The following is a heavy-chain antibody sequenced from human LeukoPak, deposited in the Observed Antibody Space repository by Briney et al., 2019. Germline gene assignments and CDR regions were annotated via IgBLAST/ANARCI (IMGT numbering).Heavy chain of an antibody. V-gene: IGHV1-46*01. CDR1: GYTFTSYY. Sequence: ASVKVSCKASGYTFTSYYMHWVRQAPGQGLEWMGIINPSGGSTSYAQKFQGRVTMTRDTSTSTVYMELSSLRSEDTAVYYCARSSSELLLFYYYYGMDVWGQGTTVTVSS. CDR2: INPSGGST. CDR3: ARSSSELLLFYYYYGMDV. J-gene: IGHJ6*02. D-gene: IGHD2-15*01.